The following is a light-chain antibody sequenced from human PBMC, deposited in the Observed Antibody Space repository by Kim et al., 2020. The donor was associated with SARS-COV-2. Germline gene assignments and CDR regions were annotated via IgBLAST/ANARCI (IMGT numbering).Light chain of an antibody. CDR2: NTN. Sequence: QSVLTQSPSESGTPGQEVTISCSGSTSNIGRSDVFWYQQLPGAAPKLLIYNTNVRPSGVPDRFSGSKSGTSASLAISGLRSDDEADYYCATWDDNLSGALFGGVTQLTVL. J-gene: IGLJ3*02. V-gene: IGLV1-47*01. CDR3: ATWDDNLSGAL. CDR1: TSNIGRSD.